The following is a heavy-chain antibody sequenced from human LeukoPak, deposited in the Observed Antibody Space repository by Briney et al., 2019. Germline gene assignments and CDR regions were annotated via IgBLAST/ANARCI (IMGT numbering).Heavy chain of an antibody. CDR1: GFTFSSFG. V-gene: IGHV3-48*02. CDR3: ARTTSGKAYFDL. CDR2: ITSTSSTI. J-gene: IGHJ2*01. Sequence: GGSLRLSCAASGFTFSSFGMNWVRQPPGKGLEWVSYITSTSSTIYYADSVKGRFTISRDNAKNSLYLQMNSLRDEDTAVYFCARTTSGKAYFDLWGCGTLVTVSS. D-gene: IGHD1-1*01.